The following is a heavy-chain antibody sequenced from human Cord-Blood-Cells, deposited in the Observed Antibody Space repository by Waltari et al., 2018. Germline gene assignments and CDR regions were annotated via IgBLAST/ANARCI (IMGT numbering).Heavy chain of an antibody. Sequence: QVQLVQSGAEVKKPGASVKVSCKASGYTFTGYSMHWVRQAPGQGLEWMGRINPNSGGTNYAQKFQGRATMTRDTSISTAYMELSRLRSDDTAVYYCASTSNWVFNWYFDLWGRGTLVTVSS. CDR1: GYTFTGYS. J-gene: IGHJ2*01. D-gene: IGHD7-27*01. CDR3: ASTSNWVFNWYFDL. CDR2: INPNSGGT. V-gene: IGHV1-2*06.